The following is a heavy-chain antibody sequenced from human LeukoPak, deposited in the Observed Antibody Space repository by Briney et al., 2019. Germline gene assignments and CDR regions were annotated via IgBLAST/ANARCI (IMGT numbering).Heavy chain of an antibody. J-gene: IGHJ4*02. D-gene: IGHD6-13*01. CDR2: MNPNSGNT. V-gene: IGHV1-8*02. Sequence: ASVKVSCKASGYTFSSYDINWVRQATGQGLEWMGWMNPNSGNTGYAQKFQGRVTMTRNTSISTDYMELSSLRSEDTAVYYCARDFLAAAGTTWGQGTLVTVSS. CDR1: GYTFSSYD. CDR3: ARDFLAAAGTT.